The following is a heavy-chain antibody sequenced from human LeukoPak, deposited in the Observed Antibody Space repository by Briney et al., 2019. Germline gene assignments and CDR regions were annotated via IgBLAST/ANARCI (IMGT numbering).Heavy chain of an antibody. J-gene: IGHJ3*02. Sequence: PGGSLRLSCSASGFTFSSYAMHWVRQAPGKGLEYVSAISSNGGSTYYADSVKGRFTISRDNSKNTLYLQMNSLRAEDTAVYSCAKDRWENIVVVGICDIWGQGTMVTVSS. V-gene: IGHV3-64*04. CDR2: ISSNGGST. CDR1: GFTFSSYA. D-gene: IGHD2-15*01. CDR3: AKDRWENIVVVGICDI.